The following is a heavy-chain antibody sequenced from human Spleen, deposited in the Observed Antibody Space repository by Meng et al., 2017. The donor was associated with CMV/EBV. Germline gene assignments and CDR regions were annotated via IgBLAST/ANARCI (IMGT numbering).Heavy chain of an antibody. CDR2: IIPAFGTP. CDR1: GGTFSSFA. Sequence: SVKVSCKPSGGTFSSFAISWVRQAPGQGLEWMGGIIPAFGTPNYAQKFQGRVTITADKSTSTAYMELSSLRSEDTAVYYCAREDQHYYDSSGYSHAFDIWGQGTMVTVSS. D-gene: IGHD3-22*01. V-gene: IGHV1-69*06. J-gene: IGHJ3*02. CDR3: AREDQHYYDSSGYSHAFDI.